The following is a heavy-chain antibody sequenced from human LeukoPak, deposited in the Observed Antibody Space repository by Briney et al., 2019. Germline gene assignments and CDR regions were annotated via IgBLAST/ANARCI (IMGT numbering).Heavy chain of an antibody. CDR2: IYIGGST. D-gene: IGHD3-10*01. J-gene: IGHJ4*02. CDR3: ARLAPNYYGSGSSYRYFDY. CDR1: GFTVSSNY. Sequence: PGGSLRLSCAASGFTVSSNYMTWVRQAPGKGLVWVSVIYIGGSTYYADSVKGRFTISRDNSKNTLYLQMNSLRAEDTAVYYCARLAPNYYGSGSSYRYFDYWGQGTLVTVSS. V-gene: IGHV3-53*01.